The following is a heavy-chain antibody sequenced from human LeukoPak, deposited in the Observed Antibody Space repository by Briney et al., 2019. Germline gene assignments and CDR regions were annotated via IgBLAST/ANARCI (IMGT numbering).Heavy chain of an antibody. V-gene: IGHV4-59*08. CDR1: GGSISNNY. CDR2: FYNSGST. CDR3: ARPTIFGVVQDV. D-gene: IGHD3-3*01. Sequence: PSETLSLTCTVSGGSISNNYWTWIRQPPGKGLEWIGYFYNSGSTNYNPSLKSRVTISVDTSKNQFSLKLTSVTAADTAVYYCARPTIFGVVQDVWGKGTTVTVSS. J-gene: IGHJ6*04.